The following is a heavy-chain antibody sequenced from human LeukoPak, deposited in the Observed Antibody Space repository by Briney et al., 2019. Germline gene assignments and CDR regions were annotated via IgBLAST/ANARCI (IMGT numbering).Heavy chain of an antibody. D-gene: IGHD2/OR15-2a*01. CDR1: GYTFTSYA. CDR2: INAGNGNT. CDR3: ARLSPEDDAFDI. Sequence: ASVKVSCKASGYTFTSYAMHWARQAPGQGLEWMGWINAGNGNTKYSQKFQGRVTITRDTSGSTAYMELSSLRSEDTAVYYCARLSPEDDAFDIWGQGTMVTVSS. J-gene: IGHJ3*02. V-gene: IGHV1-3*01.